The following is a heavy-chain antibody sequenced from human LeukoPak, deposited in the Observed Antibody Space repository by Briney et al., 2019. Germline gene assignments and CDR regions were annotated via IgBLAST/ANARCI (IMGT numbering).Heavy chain of an antibody. Sequence: ASVKVSCKASVYTFTRYFMHWVRQAPGKGLEWMGIINPSGGSTSYAQKFQGRVTMTRDMSTSTVYMELSSLRSEDTAVYYCARGHRAAANLDYWGQGTLVTVSS. D-gene: IGHD6-13*01. CDR3: ARGHRAAANLDY. J-gene: IGHJ4*02. V-gene: IGHV1-46*01. CDR2: INPSGGST. CDR1: VYTFTRYF.